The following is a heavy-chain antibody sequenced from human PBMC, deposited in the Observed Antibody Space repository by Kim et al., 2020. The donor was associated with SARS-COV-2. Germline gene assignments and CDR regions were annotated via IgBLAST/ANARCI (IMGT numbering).Heavy chain of an antibody. Sequence: GGSLRLSCAASGFTFTSYSMSWVRQAPGKGLEWVSSIGSSDGYIFYADSVKGRFTISRDNAKNSVYLQMNSLRAEDTAVYYCAVIFSQMSGYYYMDVWG. CDR3: AVIFSQMSGYYYMDV. D-gene: IGHD3-16*02. CDR1: GFTFTSYS. CDR2: IGSSDGYI. V-gene: IGHV3-21*01. J-gene: IGHJ6*03.